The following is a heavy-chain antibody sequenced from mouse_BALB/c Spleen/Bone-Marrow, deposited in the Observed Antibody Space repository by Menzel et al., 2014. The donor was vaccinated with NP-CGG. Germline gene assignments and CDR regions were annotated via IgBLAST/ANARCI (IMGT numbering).Heavy chain of an antibody. V-gene: IGHV14-3*02. CDR3: AGYDYYQAWFAY. CDR1: GFNIKDTY. J-gene: IGHJ3*01. Sequence: GQLQKKRAKIMKRGASAKPSGTASGFNIKDTYMHWVKQRPEQGQEWIGRIDPASGNTKYGPKFQGKATIAADTSSDTAYLQLGSLTSEDTAVYYCAGYDYYQAWFAYWGQGTLVTVSA. CDR2: IDPASGNT. D-gene: IGHD2-4*01.